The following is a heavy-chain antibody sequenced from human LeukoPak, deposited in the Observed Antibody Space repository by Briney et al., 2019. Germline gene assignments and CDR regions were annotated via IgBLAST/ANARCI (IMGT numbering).Heavy chain of an antibody. J-gene: IGHJ4*02. CDR1: GFSLSTSGVG. Sequence: SGPTLVNPRQTLTLTCTFSGFSLSTSGVGVGWIRQPPGKALEWLALIYWDDDKRYSPSLKSRLTITKDTSKNLVVLTMTNMDPVDTATYYCAHTPRIVVRGVRRFFDYWGQGTPVTVSS. D-gene: IGHD3-10*01. CDR2: IYWDDDK. V-gene: IGHV2-5*02. CDR3: AHTPRIVVRGVRRFFDY.